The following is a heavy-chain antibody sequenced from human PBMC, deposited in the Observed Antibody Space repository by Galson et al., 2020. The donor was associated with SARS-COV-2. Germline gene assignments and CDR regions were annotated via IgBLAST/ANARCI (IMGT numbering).Heavy chain of an antibody. Sequence: NPSETLSLTCTVSGGSISDSRYYWDWIRQSPGKGLEWIGRIYYSGSTNYNPSLEGRVTISIFTSKNQFSLKVNSLTAADTAVYYCARGSGSYYYFHHWGQGTLVTVSS. CDR3: ARGSGSYYYFHH. CDR2: IYYSGST. D-gene: IGHD3-10*01. CDR1: GGSISDSRYY. J-gene: IGHJ1*01. V-gene: IGHV4-39*02.